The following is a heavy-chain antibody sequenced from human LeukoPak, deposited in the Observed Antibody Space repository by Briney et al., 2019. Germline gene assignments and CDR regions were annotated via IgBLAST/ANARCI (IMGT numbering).Heavy chain of an antibody. CDR2: ISYSGST. D-gene: IGHD3-10*01. CDR1: YDFTSDYY. V-gene: IGHV4-59*01. Sequence: SETLSLTCSVSYDFTSDYYWSWLRQPPGRGLEWIGYISYSGSTNYNPSPKSRVTMSLDTSKNQFSLKLSSVTAADTAVYYCASISSGRWGQGTLVTVSS. J-gene: IGHJ4*02. CDR3: ASISSGR.